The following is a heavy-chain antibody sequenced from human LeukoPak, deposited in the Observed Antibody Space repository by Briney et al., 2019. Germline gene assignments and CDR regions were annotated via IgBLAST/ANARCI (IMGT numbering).Heavy chain of an antibody. CDR1: GYTFTSYG. Sequence: ASVKVSCKASGYTFTSYGISWVRQAPGQGLEWMGWISAYNGNTYYAQKLQGRVTMTTDTSTSTAYMELRSLRSDDTAVYYCARGDGIVVGVNDAFDIWGQGTMVTVSS. CDR3: ARGDGIVVGVNDAFDI. CDR2: ISAYNGNT. J-gene: IGHJ3*02. D-gene: IGHD3-22*01. V-gene: IGHV1-18*01.